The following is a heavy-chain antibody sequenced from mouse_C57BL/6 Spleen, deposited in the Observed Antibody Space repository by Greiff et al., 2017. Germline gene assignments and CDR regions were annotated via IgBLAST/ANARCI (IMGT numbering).Heavy chain of an antibody. CDR2: IFPGSGST. D-gene: IGHD2-2*01. CDR3: ARWGVTTGDYAMDY. Sequence: LVESGPELVKPGASVKISCKASGYTFTDYYINWVKQRPGQGLEWIGWIFPGSGSTYYNEKFKGKATLTVDKSSSTAYMLLSSLTSEDSAVYFCARWGVTTGDYAMDYWGQGTSVTVSS. J-gene: IGHJ4*01. V-gene: IGHV1-75*01. CDR1: GYTFTDYY.